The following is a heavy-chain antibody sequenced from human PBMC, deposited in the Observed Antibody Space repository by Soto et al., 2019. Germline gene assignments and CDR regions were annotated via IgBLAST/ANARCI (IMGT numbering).Heavy chain of an antibody. CDR1: GYIFSNYE. D-gene: IGHD3-3*01. CDR3: SRLQGTINSFGVLTEDDY. Sequence: QVQLVQSGAEMKKPGASVKVSCKASGYIFSNYEISWVRQAPGQGLEWMGWISPNNGDTNYAQKFQGRVNTTADTSASTAYMETRGLKSDDTATYYSSRLQGTINSFGVLTEDDYWCQGTMVSVPS. CDR2: ISPNNGDT. J-gene: IGHJ4*02. V-gene: IGHV1-18*01.